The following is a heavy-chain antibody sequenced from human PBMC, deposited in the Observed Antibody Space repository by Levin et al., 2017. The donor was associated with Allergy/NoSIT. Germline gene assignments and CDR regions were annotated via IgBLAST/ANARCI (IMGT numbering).Heavy chain of an antibody. CDR3: ASSGPHYDILTGYSYYFDY. Sequence: PSQTLSLTCAVYGGSFSGYYWSWIRQPPGKGLEWIGEINHSGSTNYNPSLKSRVTISVDTSKNQFSLKLSSATAADTAVYYCASSGPHYDILTGYSYYFDYWGQGTLVTVSS. CDR1: GGSFSGYY. D-gene: IGHD3-9*01. CDR2: INHSGST. V-gene: IGHV4-34*01. J-gene: IGHJ4*02.